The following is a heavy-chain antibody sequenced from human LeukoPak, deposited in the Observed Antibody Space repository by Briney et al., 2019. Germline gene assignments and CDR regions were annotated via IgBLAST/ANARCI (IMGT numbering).Heavy chain of an antibody. V-gene: IGHV4-59*08. D-gene: IGHD3-10*01. CDR2: IYYSGST. CDR1: GGSISSYY. Sequence: PSETLSLTCTVSGGSISSYYWSWIRQPPGKGLEWIGYIYYSGSTNYNPSLKSRVTISVDTSKNQFSLKLSSVTAADTAVYYYARLWFGELTRGGFDYWGQGTLVTVSS. CDR3: ARLWFGELTRGGFDY. J-gene: IGHJ4*02.